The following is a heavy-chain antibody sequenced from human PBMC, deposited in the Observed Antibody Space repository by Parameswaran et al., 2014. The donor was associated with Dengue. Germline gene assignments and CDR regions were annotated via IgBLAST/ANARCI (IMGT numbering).Heavy chain of an antibody. CDR2: ISAYNGNT. J-gene: IGHJ5*02. D-gene: IGHD2-15*01. V-gene: IGHV1-18*01. CDR3: ARGGIVVVVAAEWFDP. Sequence: WVRQAPGQGLEWMGWISAYNGNTNYAQKLQGRVTMTTDTSTSTAYMELRSLRSDDTAVYYCARGGIVVVVAAEWFDPWGQGTLVTVSS.